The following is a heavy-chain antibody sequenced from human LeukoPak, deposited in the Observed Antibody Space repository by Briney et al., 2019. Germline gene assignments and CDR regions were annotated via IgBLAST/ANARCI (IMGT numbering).Heavy chain of an antibody. J-gene: IGHJ5*02. CDR2: IYYSGST. CDR1: GGSISSSSYY. D-gene: IGHD3-22*01. CDR3: ARDLLVVVKGYNWFDP. V-gene: IGHV4-39*07. Sequence: SETLSLTYTVSGGSISSSSYYWGWIRQPPGKGLEWIGSIYYSGSTYYNPSLKSRVTISVDTSKNQFSLKLSSVTAADTAVYYCARDLLVVVKGYNWFDPWGQGTLVTVSS.